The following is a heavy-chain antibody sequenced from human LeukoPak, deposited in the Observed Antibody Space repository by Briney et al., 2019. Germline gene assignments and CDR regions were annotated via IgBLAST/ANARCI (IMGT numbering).Heavy chain of an antibody. Sequence: ASVKVSCKASGGTFSSYAISWVRQAPGQGLEWMGRIIPIFGTANYAQKFQGRVTITTDESTSTAYMEQSSLRSEDTAVYYCARGNRLVIGSEEIDIWGQGTMVTVSS. CDR3: ARGNRLVIGSEEIDI. CDR1: GGTFSSYA. J-gene: IGHJ3*02. CDR2: IIPIFGTA. D-gene: IGHD3-10*01. V-gene: IGHV1-69*05.